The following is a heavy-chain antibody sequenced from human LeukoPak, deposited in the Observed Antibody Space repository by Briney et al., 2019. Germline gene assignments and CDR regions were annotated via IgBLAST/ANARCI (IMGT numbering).Heavy chain of an antibody. D-gene: IGHD6-13*01. CDR2: ISYDGSNK. J-gene: IGHJ6*02. V-gene: IGHV3-30*18. CDR1: GFTFSSYG. Sequence: GGSLRLSCAASGFTFSSYGMHWVRQAPGKGLEWVAVISYDGSNKYYADSVKGRFTISRDNSKNTLYLQMNSLRAEDTAVYYCAKDRYSSSWYTVDYYYYYGVDVWGQGTTVTVSS. CDR3: AKDRYSSSWYTVDYYYYYGVDV.